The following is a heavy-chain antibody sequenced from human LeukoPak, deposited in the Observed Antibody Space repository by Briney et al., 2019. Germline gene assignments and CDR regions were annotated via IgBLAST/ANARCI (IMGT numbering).Heavy chain of an antibody. D-gene: IGHD1-26*01. CDR2: INPNSGDT. V-gene: IGHV1-2*02. J-gene: IGHJ4*02. CDR3: AIDEVGASSMPDY. Sequence: ASVKVSCKASGYTFTDYYLHWVRQAPGQGLEWMGWINPNSGDTRDAQKFQGRFTMTSDTSINTAYMELSRLRADDTGVYFCAIDEVGASSMPDYWGQGTLVTVSS. CDR1: GYTFTDYY.